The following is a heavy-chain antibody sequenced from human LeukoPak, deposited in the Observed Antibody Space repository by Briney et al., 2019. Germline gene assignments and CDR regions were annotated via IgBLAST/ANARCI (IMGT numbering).Heavy chain of an antibody. CDR3: ARDSAYQLLSSLDY. CDR1: GFTFSSYW. V-gene: IGHV3-7*01. CDR2: IKQDGSEK. Sequence: PGGSLRLSCAASGFTFSSYWMSWVRQAPGKGLEWVANIKQDGSEKYYVDSVKGRFTISRDNAKNSLYLQMNSLRAEDTAVYYCARDSAYQLLSSLDYWGQGTLVTVSS. D-gene: IGHD2-2*01. J-gene: IGHJ4*02.